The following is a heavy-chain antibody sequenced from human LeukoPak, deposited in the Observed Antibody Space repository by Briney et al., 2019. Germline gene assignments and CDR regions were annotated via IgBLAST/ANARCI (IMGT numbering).Heavy chain of an antibody. CDR3: ANLGSYCSSTSCWTFDY. V-gene: IGHV1-18*01. Sequence: ASVTVSFMASGYTFTNYGISWVRPAPGQGLAWMGCISAYNGNKNKAQKLQGRVTMTTDTSTSTTYMELRSLRSDDTAVYYCANLGSYCSSTSCWTFDYWGQGTLVTVSS. CDR2: ISAYNGNK. J-gene: IGHJ4*02. CDR1: GYTFTNYG. D-gene: IGHD2-2*01.